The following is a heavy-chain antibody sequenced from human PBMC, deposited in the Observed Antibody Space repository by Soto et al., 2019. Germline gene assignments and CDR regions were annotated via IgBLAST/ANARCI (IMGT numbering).Heavy chain of an antibody. J-gene: IGHJ3*02. CDR2: IYYSGST. CDR1: GGSISSGGYY. CDR3: AQWGVTGTKKGLKDAFDI. V-gene: IGHV4-31*03. D-gene: IGHD1-20*01. Sequence: SETLSLTCTVSGGSISSGGYYWSWIRQHPGKGLEWIGYIYYSGSTYYNPSLKSRVTISVDTSKNQFSLKLSSVTAADTAVYYCAQWGVTGTKKGLKDAFDIWGQGTMVTVSS.